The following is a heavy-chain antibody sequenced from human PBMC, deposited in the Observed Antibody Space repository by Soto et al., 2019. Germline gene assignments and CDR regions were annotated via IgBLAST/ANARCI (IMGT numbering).Heavy chain of an antibody. D-gene: IGHD1-26*01. CDR1: NASITSSGYY. CDR3: ARMSGTYYVPDY. Sequence: QVQLQESGPRLVEASQTLSLTCTVSNASITSSGYYWSWVRQPPGKRLEWIGYIYHSGSTFYSPSLHSRLTMSVDTSKHQFSPTLRSVTAADTAVYHCARMSGTYYVPDYWGQGTLVTVSS. CDR2: IYHSGST. J-gene: IGHJ4*02. V-gene: IGHV4-31*03.